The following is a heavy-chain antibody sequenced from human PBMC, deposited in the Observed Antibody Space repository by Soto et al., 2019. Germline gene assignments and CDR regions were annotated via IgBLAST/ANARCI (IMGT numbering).Heavy chain of an antibody. J-gene: IGHJ6*02. CDR1: GFTFSSYW. Sequence: GGSLRLSCAASGFTFSSYWMHWVRQAPGKGLVWVSRINSDGSSTSYADSVKGRFTISRDNAKNTLYLQMNSLRAEDTAVYYCARVVPAAPLFPYYYYGMDVWGQGTTVTVSS. D-gene: IGHD2-2*01. V-gene: IGHV3-74*01. CDR2: INSDGSST. CDR3: ARVVPAAPLFPYYYYGMDV.